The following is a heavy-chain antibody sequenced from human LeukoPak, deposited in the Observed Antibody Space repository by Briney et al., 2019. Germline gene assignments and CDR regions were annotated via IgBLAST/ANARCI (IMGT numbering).Heavy chain of an antibody. CDR3: ASTMGWLQLRGPFDY. Sequence: SVKVSCKASGGTFSSYAISWVRQARGQGLEWMGGIIPIFGTANYAQKFQGRVTITTDESTSTAYMELSSLRSEDTAVYYCASTMGWLQLRGPFDYWGQGTLVTVSS. CDR1: GGTFSSYA. V-gene: IGHV1-69*05. CDR2: IIPIFGTA. D-gene: IGHD5-24*01. J-gene: IGHJ4*02.